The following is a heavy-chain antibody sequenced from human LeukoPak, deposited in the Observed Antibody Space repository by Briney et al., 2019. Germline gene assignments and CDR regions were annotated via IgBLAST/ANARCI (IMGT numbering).Heavy chain of an antibody. J-gene: IGHJ6*03. Sequence: SVKVSCKASGYTFTSYDINWVRQATGQGLEWMGWMNPNSGNTGYAQKFQGRVTMTRNTSISTAYMELSSLRSEDTAVYYCARTVEDWNYPYYYYMDVWGKGTTVTVSS. CDR1: GYTFTSYD. CDR3: ARTVEDWNYPYYYYMDV. V-gene: IGHV1-8*01. CDR2: MNPNSGNT. D-gene: IGHD1-7*01.